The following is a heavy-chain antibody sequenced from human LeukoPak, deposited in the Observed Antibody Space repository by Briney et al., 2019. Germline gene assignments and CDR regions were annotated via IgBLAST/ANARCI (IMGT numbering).Heavy chain of an antibody. CDR2: ISAYNGNT. CDR1: GYTFTSYG. CDR3: ARGPGVERSGSYFGPLYNWFDP. V-gene: IGHV1-18*01. Sequence: ASVKVSCKASGYTFTSYGISWVRQAPGQGLEWMGWISAYNGNTNYAQKLQGRVTMTRDMSTSTVYMELSSLRSEDTAVYYCARGPGVERSGSYFGPLYNWFDPWGQGTLVTVSS. D-gene: IGHD1-26*01. J-gene: IGHJ5*02.